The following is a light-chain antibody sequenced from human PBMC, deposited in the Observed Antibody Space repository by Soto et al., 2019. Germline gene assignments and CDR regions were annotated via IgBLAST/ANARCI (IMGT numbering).Light chain of an antibody. Sequence: EIVLAQSPATLSLSPGERATLSCRASQSVGNNLAWYQQKPGQAPGLLIYEASTRATGIPARFSGSGSGTDFTLTISSLEPEDFAVYYCQQHGNWPLTFGGGTKVDIK. CDR1: QSVGNN. J-gene: IGKJ4*01. CDR2: EAS. CDR3: QQHGNWPLT. V-gene: IGKV3-11*01.